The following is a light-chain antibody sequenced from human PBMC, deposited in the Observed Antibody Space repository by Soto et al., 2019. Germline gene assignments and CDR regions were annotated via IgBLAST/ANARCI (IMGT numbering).Light chain of an antibody. V-gene: IGLV2-14*01. CDR3: SSYTSSSTLVV. Sequence: QSALTQPASVSGSPGQSLTISCTGTSSDVGGYNYVSWYQQHPDKAPKLMIYEVSNRPSGVSNRFSGSKSGNTASLTISGLQAEDEADYYCSSYTSSSTLVVFGGGTKVTVL. CDR2: EVS. CDR1: SSDVGGYNY. J-gene: IGLJ2*01.